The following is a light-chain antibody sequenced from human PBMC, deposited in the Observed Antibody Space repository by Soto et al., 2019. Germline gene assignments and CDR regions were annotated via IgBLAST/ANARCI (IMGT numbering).Light chain of an antibody. CDR2: KAS. Sequence: DIQMPQSPSALSASVGDRVTITCRASENIRAWLAWYQQKPGKAPKLLIFKASTLHTGVPSRFSGSGSGTEFTLTISSLQPDESATYYCHQYNSYSYTFGQGTKL. CDR1: ENIRAW. J-gene: IGKJ2*01. CDR3: HQYNSYSYT. V-gene: IGKV1-5*03.